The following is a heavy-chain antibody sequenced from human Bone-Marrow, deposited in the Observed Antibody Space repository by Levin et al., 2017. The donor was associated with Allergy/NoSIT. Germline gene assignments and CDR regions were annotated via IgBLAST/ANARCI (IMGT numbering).Heavy chain of an antibody. V-gene: IGHV4-39*01. CDR3: ARHWVELWPPRLNGLDV. CDR2: FHYSGSI. Sequence: PSETLSLTCAVSGVSITSSRYSWGWVRQPPGKGLEWIGTFHYSGSIFVNPSLKSRVTMSVDTSKNDFFLRLNSVTAADTAVYFCARHWVELWPPRLNGLDVWGQGTTVTVSS. D-gene: IGHD3-16*01. J-gene: IGHJ6*02. CDR1: GVSITSSRYS.